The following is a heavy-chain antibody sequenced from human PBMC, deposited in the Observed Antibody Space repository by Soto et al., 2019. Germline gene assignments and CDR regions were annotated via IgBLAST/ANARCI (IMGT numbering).Heavy chain of an antibody. V-gene: IGHV3-23*01. D-gene: IGHD1-1*01. CDR1: GFTFSSYA. CDR3: ARDGNRGYDMDV. Sequence: GGSLRLSCAASGFTFSSYAMSWVRQAPGKGLEWVSAISGSAGSKYYADSVKGRFTISRDNARSSLFLEMNSLRDEDTAIYYCARDGNRGYDMDVWGQGTTVTVSS. CDR2: ISGSAGSK. J-gene: IGHJ6*02.